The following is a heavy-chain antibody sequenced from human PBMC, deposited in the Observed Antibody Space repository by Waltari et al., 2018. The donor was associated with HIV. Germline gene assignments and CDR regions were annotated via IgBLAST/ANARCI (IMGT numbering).Heavy chain of an antibody. J-gene: IGHJ4*02. CDR1: GFYFSRYW. CDR2: INSDGSNT. Sequence: EVQLVESGGGLVQPGGSLRLACAASGFYFSRYWIHWVRQAPGKGLVWVSRINSDGSNTDYAESVCGRITISRDNAKNTLYLEMNSLRAEDTAVYYCARGLSLGDRYRIDYFHYWGQGALVTVSS. D-gene: IGHD4-17*01. CDR3: ARGLSLGDRYRIDYFHY. V-gene: IGHV3-74*01.